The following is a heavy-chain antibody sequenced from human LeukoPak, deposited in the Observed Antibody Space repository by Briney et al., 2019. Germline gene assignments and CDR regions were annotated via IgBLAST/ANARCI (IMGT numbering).Heavy chain of an antibody. CDR3: ARAGEFSEYSSSFDY. J-gene: IGHJ4*02. Sequence: ASVKVSCKASGYTFTSYYMHWVRQAPGQGLEWMGIINPSGGSTSYAQKFQGRVTMTRDMSTSTVYMELRSLRSEDTAVYYCARAGEFSEYSSSFDYWGQGTLVTVSS. CDR2: INPSGGST. D-gene: IGHD6-6*01. V-gene: IGHV1-46*01. CDR1: GYTFTSYY.